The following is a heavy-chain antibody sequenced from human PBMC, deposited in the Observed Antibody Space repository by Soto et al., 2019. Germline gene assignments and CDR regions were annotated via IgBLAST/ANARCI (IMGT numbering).Heavy chain of an antibody. CDR1: GFTFSSYA. CDR2: ISVSGGST. D-gene: IGHD1-26*01. Sequence: GGSLRLSCADSGFTFSSYAMSWVRQAPGKGLEWVSAISVSGGSTYYADSVKGRFTTSRDNSKNTLYLQMNSLRAEDTAVHYCAKDGVSGSYYFYFDSWGQGALVTVSS. V-gene: IGHV3-23*01. J-gene: IGHJ4*02. CDR3: AKDGVSGSYYFYFDS.